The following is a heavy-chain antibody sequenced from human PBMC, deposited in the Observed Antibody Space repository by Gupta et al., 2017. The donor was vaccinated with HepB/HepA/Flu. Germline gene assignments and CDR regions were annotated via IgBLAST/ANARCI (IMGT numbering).Heavy chain of an antibody. CDR3: ASPAGAVDY. Sequence: EVQLVESGGGLVQPGRSLRLSCAASGFTFDDYAMHWVRQAPGKGLEWVSGISWNRGSIGDADSVKGRFTISRDKAKNSMYMKMKSLRAEDTALDDCASPAGAVDYWCQGTLVTVSS. J-gene: IGHJ4*02. CDR2: ISWNRGSI. V-gene: IGHV3-9*01. D-gene: IGHD6-19*01. CDR1: GFTFDDYA.